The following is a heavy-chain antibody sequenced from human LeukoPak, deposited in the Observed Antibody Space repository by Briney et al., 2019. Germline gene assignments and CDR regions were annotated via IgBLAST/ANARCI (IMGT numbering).Heavy chain of an antibody. J-gene: IGHJ3*02. D-gene: IGHD2-21*02. CDR1: GYTFTSYY. V-gene: IGHV1-46*01. Sequence: ASVTVSCKASGYTFTSYYMHWVRQAPGQGLEWMGIINHSGGSTSYAEKFQGRVTMNKDMSTSTVYMELSSRRSEDTAVYYCARVNCGGDCWDLNDAFDIWGQGTMVTVSS. CDR3: ARVNCGGDCWDLNDAFDI. CDR2: INHSGGST.